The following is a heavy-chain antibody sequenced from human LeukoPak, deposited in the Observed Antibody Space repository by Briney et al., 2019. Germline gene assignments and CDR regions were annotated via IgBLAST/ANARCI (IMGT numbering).Heavy chain of an antibody. CDR2: ISTSGST. Sequence: SETLSLTCTFSGGSINTYYWSWIRQPAGKGLEWIGRISTSGSTNYNPSLKSRVTMSVDTSKNQFSLKLSSVTAADTAVYYCARGPYCGSDCYFDYWGQGTLVTVSS. J-gene: IGHJ4*02. D-gene: IGHD2-21*02. CDR1: GGSINTYY. CDR3: ARGPYCGSDCYFDY. V-gene: IGHV4-4*07.